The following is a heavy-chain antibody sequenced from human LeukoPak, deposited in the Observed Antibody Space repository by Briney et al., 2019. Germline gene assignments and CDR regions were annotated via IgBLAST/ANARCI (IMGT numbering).Heavy chain of an antibody. CDR1: GYTFTSFD. Sequence: ASVKVSCKASGYTFTSFDINWVQQATGQGPEWMGWMNPGSGNTGYAQRFRGRVTMTRDTSIGTAYLELSSLTSEDTAVYYCASHTYYLSSGSFGHWGQGTLVTVSS. CDR3: ASHTYYLSSGSFGH. J-gene: IGHJ4*02. V-gene: IGHV1-8*01. D-gene: IGHD3-10*01. CDR2: MNPGSGNT.